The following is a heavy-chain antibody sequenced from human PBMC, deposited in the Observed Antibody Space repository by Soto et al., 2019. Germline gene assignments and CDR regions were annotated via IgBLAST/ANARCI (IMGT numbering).Heavy chain of an antibody. CDR1: RSSINSFY. CDR3: ARQGVSNDY. Sequence: PSETLSLRWNFSRSSINSFYWAWIRHPAGRGLEXIWRIYPNGDTPNNPSLQSRVTMSVDTSKNQFALRLNSETAADTAVYYCARQGVSNDYWGQGILVTAPQ. D-gene: IGHD6-13*01. J-gene: IGHJ4*02. V-gene: IGHV4-4*07. CDR2: IYPNGDT.